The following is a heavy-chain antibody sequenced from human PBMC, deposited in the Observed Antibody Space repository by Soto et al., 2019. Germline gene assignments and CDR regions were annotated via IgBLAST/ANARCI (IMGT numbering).Heavy chain of an antibody. CDR3: AKDYYGSGSYFY. J-gene: IGHJ4*02. V-gene: IGHV3-23*01. CDR1: GFTFSSYA. CDR2: ISGSGGST. Sequence: VGSLRLSCAASGFTFSSYAMSWVRQAPGKGLEWVSAISGSGGSTYYADSVKGRFTISRDNSKNTLYLQMNSLRAEDTAVYYCAKDYYGSGSYFYWGQGTLVTVSS. D-gene: IGHD3-10*01.